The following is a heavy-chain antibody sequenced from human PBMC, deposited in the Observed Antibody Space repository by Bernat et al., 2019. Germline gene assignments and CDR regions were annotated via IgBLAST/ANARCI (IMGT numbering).Heavy chain of an antibody. CDR3: AKERGYCSGGSCRYHYYMDV. Sequence: VQLLESGGGLVQPGGSLRLSCAASGFTFSSYAMSWVRQAPGKGLEWVSAISGSGGSTYYADSVKGRFTISRDNSKNTLYLQMNSLRAEDTAVYYCAKERGYCSGGSCRYHYYMDVWGKGTTVTVSS. D-gene: IGHD2-15*01. CDR1: GFTFSSYA. V-gene: IGHV3-23*01. CDR2: ISGSGGST. J-gene: IGHJ6*03.